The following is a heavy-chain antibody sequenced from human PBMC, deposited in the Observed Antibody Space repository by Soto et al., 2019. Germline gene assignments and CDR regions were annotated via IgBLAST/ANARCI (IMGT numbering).Heavy chain of an antibody. V-gene: IGHV3-23*01. Sequence: GGSLRLSCAASGFTFSSYAMSWVRQAPGKGLEWVSAISGSGGSTYYADSVKGRFTISRDNSKNTLYLQMNSLRAEDTAVYYSSKPPFGYSYGPAFPSNFAYWGQGTLVTVS. CDR2: ISGSGGST. CDR1: GFTFSSYA. J-gene: IGHJ4*02. D-gene: IGHD5-18*01. CDR3: SKPPFGYSYGPAFPSNFAY.